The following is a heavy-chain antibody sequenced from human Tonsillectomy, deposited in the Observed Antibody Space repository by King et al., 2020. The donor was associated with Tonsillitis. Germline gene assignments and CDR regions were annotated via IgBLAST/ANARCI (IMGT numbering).Heavy chain of an antibody. CDR2: IIPILGLA. CDR1: GDTFSSYA. CDR3: ARDSLGVAFDY. Sequence: QLVQSGAEVKKPGSSVKVSCKASGDTFSSYAISWVRQAPGQGLEWMGRIIPILGLANYAQKFQGRGTITADKSTSTAYMELSSLRSEDTAVYYCARDSLGVAFDYWGQGTLVTVSS. V-gene: IGHV1-69*04. D-gene: IGHD3-3*01. J-gene: IGHJ4*02.